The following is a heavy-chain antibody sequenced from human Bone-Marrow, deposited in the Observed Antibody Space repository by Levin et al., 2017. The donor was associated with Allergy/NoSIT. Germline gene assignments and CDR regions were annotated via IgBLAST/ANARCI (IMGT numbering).Heavy chain of an antibody. D-gene: IGHD4/OR15-4a*01. V-gene: IGHV3-21*06. CDR2: ISSSSRYI. CDR1: GFIFSNHS. Sequence: GESLKISCSASGFIFSNHSINWVRQAPGKGLEWVSSISSSSRYIHYADSVKGRVTISRDNAKNTLYLQMDSLRAEDTAMYYCARMGASRSSSGYYFDYWGQGTLVTVSS. J-gene: IGHJ4*02. CDR3: ARMGASRSSSGYYFDY.